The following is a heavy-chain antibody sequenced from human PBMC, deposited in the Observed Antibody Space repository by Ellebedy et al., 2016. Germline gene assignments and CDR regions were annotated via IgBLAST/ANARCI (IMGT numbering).Heavy chain of an antibody. Sequence: SLKISCAASGFTFDDYAMHWVRQAPGKGLEWVSGISWNSGSIGYADSVKGRFTISRDNAKNSLYLQMNRLRAEDTALYYCAKDRAGYGFDYWGQGTLVTVSS. V-gene: IGHV3-9*01. CDR2: ISWNSGSI. CDR1: GFTFDDYA. J-gene: IGHJ4*02. CDR3: AKDRAGYGFDY. D-gene: IGHD5-18*01.